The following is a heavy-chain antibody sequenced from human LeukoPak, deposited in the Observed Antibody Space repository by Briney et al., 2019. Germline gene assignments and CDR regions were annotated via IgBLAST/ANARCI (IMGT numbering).Heavy chain of an antibody. CDR1: GFTFSSYG. J-gene: IGHJ4*02. CDR2: ISYDGSNK. CDR3: ARGEARFDY. V-gene: IGHV3-30*03. Sequence: PGRSLRLSCAASGFTFSSYGMHWVRQAPGKGLEWVAVISYDGSNKYYADSVKGRFTISRDNAKNSLYLQMNSLRAEDTAVYYCARGEARFDYWGQGTLVTVSS.